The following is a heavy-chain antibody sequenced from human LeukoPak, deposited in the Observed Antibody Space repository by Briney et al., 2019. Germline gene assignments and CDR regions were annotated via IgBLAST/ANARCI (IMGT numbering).Heavy chain of an antibody. Sequence: PGGSLRLSCAASGFTFSSYSMNWVRQAPVKGLEWVSSISSSSSYIYYADSVKGRFTISRDNAKNSLYLQMNSLRAEDTAVYYCAREDGGDRKPFDYWGQGTLVTVSS. CDR3: AREDGGDRKPFDY. CDR1: GFTFSSYS. D-gene: IGHD2-21*02. V-gene: IGHV3-21*01. J-gene: IGHJ4*02. CDR2: ISSSSSYI.